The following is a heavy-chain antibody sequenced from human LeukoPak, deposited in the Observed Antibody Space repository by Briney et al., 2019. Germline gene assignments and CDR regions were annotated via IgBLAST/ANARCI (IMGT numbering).Heavy chain of an antibody. J-gene: IGHJ4*02. Sequence: GGSLRLSCAASGFTFSSYAMSGVRQAPGKRLEWVSAISGSGGSTYYADSVKGRFTISRDNSKNTLYLQMNSLRAEDTAVYYCAKDNYGGGLDYWGQGTLVTVSS. D-gene: IGHD4-23*01. CDR2: ISGSGGST. CDR1: GFTFSSYA. V-gene: IGHV3-23*01. CDR3: AKDNYGGGLDY.